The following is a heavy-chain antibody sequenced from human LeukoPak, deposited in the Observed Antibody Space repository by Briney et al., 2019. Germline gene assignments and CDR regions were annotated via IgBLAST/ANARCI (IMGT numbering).Heavy chain of an antibody. Sequence: GSLRLSCAASGFTFSSYAMSWVRQAPGKGLEWVSAISGSGGSTYHADSVKGRFTISRDNSKNTLYLQMNSLRAEDTAVYYCAKGSMGSSGWPFDYWGQGTLVTVSS. J-gene: IGHJ4*02. CDR1: GFTFSSYA. D-gene: IGHD6-19*01. CDR2: ISGSGGST. CDR3: AKGSMGSSGWPFDY. V-gene: IGHV3-23*01.